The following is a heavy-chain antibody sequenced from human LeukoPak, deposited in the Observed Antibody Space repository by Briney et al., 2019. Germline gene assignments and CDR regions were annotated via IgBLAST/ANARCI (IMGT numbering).Heavy chain of an antibody. Sequence: GGSLRLSCAASGSTFSSYSMNWVRQAPGKGLEWVSSISSSSSYIYYADSVKGRFTISRDNAKNSLYLQMNSLRAEDTAVYYCVGIVGAHDAFDIWGQGTMVTVSS. CDR1: GSTFSSYS. J-gene: IGHJ3*02. CDR3: VGIVGAHDAFDI. V-gene: IGHV3-21*01. CDR2: ISSSSSYI. D-gene: IGHD1-26*01.